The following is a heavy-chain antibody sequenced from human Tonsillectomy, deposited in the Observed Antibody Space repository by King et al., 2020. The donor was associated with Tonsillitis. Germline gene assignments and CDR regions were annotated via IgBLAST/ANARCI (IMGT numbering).Heavy chain of an antibody. CDR1: GCSISRYY. V-gene: IGHV4-59*01. J-gene: IGHJ3*02. CDR3: ARGDSIYDAFEI. Sequence: MQLQESGPGLVKPSETLSLPCTVSGCSISRYYWTWNRQPPGKGREWIVDIYYSWSTNYNPSLKSRVTISVDTSKNQFSLKLSAVTAADTAVYYCARGDSIYDAFEIWGQGTMVTVSS. D-gene: IGHD2-21*01. CDR2: IYYSWST.